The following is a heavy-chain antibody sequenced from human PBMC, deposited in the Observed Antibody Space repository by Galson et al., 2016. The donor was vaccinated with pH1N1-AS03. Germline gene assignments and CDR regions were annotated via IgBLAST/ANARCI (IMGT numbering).Heavy chain of an antibody. D-gene: IGHD1-26*01. CDR3: ARDAPEAPVGASFDY. Sequence: SLRLSCAASGFTFSSHWMGWVRQTPGKGLEWVANIKEDGSAKYYLDSVKGRFTISRDNAKNSVYLQMNSLRAEDTAVYYCARDAPEAPVGASFDYWGQGTLVIVSS. CDR2: IKEDGSAK. J-gene: IGHJ4*02. V-gene: IGHV3-7*01. CDR1: GFTFSSHW.